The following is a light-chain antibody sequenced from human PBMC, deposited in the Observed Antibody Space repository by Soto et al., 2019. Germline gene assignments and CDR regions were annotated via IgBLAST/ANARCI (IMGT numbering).Light chain of an antibody. Sequence: ELMMTQSPATLSVSPGERATLSCRASQSVSSNLAWYHQKPGQAPRLLIYGASTRATGIPARSSGSGSGTEFTLTISSLQSEDFAVYYCQQYNNWPRTFGQGTKV. CDR2: GAS. V-gene: IGKV3-15*01. CDR1: QSVSSN. J-gene: IGKJ1*01. CDR3: QQYNNWPRT.